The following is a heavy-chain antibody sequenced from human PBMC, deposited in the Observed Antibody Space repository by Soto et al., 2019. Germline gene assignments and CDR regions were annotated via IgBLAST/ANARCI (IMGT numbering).Heavy chain of an antibody. J-gene: IGHJ4*02. CDR3: ARVRCSGGSCYFSDYFDY. Sequence: EVQLVESGGGLVQPGGPLRLSCAASGFTFSSYWMSWVRQAPGKGLEWVANIKQDGSEKYYVDSVKGRFTISRDNAKNSLYLQMNSLRAEDTAVYYCARVRCSGGSCYFSDYFDYWGQGTLVTVSS. V-gene: IGHV3-7*01. CDR2: IKQDGSEK. CDR1: GFTFSSYW. D-gene: IGHD2-15*01.